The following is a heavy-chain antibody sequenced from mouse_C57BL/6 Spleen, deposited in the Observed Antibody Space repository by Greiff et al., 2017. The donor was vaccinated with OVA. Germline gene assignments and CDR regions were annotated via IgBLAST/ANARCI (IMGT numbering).Heavy chain of an antibody. J-gene: IGHJ2*01. D-gene: IGHD3-2*02. Sequence: QVHVKQPGAELVKPGASVKMSCKASGYTFTSYWITWVKQRPGQGLEWIGDIYPGSGSTNYNEKFKSKATLTVGTSSSTAYMQLSSLTSEDSAVYYCARQLKGDFDYWGQGTTLTVSS. CDR1: GYTFTSYW. CDR2: IYPGSGST. CDR3: ARQLKGDFDY. V-gene: IGHV1-55*01.